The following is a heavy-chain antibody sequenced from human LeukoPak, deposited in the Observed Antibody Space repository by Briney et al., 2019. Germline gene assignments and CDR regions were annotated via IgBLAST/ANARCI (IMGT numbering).Heavy chain of an antibody. Sequence: PSETLSLTCTVSGDSMNDYYWSWIRQPPGEGLKWIGYVYYNGGTNYNPSLKSRVTISVDTTKNEFSLKLSSVTAADTAVYYCATQLRLLGKFDSWGPGTLVTVSS. CDR1: GDSMNDYY. CDR3: ATQLRLLGKFDS. J-gene: IGHJ4*02. D-gene: IGHD3-3*01. V-gene: IGHV4-59*01. CDR2: VYYNGGT.